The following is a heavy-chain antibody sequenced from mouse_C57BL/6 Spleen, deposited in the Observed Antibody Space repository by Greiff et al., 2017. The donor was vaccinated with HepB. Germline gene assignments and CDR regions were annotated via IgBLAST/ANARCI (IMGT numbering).Heavy chain of an antibody. CDR1: GFTFSDYY. J-gene: IGHJ3*01. CDR3: ARADYGSSPLAY. D-gene: IGHD1-1*01. V-gene: IGHV5-16*01. Sequence: EVQVVESEGGLVQPGSSMKLSCTASGFTFSDYYMAWVRQVPEKGLEWVANINYDGSSTYYLDSLKSRFIISRDNAKNILYLQMSSLKSEDTATYYCARADYGSSPLAYWGQGTLVTVSA. CDR2: INYDGSST.